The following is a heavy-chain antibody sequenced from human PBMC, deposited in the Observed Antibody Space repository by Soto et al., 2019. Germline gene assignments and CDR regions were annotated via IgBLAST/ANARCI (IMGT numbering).Heavy chain of an antibody. Sequence: GGFLRLSCAASGFTFSSYGMHWVRQAPGKGLEWVAVISYDGSNKYYADSVKGRFTISRDNSKNTLYLRMNSLRSDDTAVYYCARGLYYYDSRGYWGYWGQGTLVTVSS. CDR2: ISYDGSNK. J-gene: IGHJ4*02. CDR1: GFTFSSYG. D-gene: IGHD3-22*01. V-gene: IGHV3-30*03. CDR3: ARGLYYYDSRGYWGY.